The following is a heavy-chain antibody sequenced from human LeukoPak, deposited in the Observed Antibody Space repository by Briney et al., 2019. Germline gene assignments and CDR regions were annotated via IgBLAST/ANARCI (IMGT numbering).Heavy chain of an antibody. D-gene: IGHD3-3*01. CDR3: ARDQNLITIFGVVIWGNAFDI. V-gene: IGHV4-39*07. J-gene: IGHJ3*02. CDR1: GGSISSSSYY. CDR2: IYYSGST. Sequence: SETLSLTCTVSGGSISSSSYYWGWIRQPPGKGLEWIGSIYYSGSTYYNPSLKSRVTISVDTSKNQFSLKLSSVTAADTAVYYCARDQNLITIFGVVIWGNAFDIWGQGTMVTVSS.